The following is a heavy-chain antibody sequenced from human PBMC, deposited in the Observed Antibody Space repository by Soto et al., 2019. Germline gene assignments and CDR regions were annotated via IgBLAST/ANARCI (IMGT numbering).Heavy chain of an antibody. CDR2: ISSSSSTI. CDR3: ARDLCSGGSCYPYYYYYYMDV. J-gene: IGHJ6*03. Sequence: GGSLRLSCASSGFTFSSYSMNWVRQAPGKGLEWVSYISSSSSTIYYADSVKGRFTVSRDNAKNSLYLQMNSLRAEDTAVYYCARDLCSGGSCYPYYYYYYMDVWGKGTTVT. D-gene: IGHD2-15*01. V-gene: IGHV3-48*01. CDR1: GFTFSSYS.